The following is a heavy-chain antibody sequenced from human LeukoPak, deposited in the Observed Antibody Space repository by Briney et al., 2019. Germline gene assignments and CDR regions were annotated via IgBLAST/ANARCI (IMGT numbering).Heavy chain of an antibody. CDR2: IIPILGIA. J-gene: IGHJ6*02. CDR1: GGTFSSYA. V-gene: IGHV1-69*04. Sequence: GASVKVSCKASGGTFSSYAISWVRQAPGQGLEWMGRIIPILGIANYAQKFQGRVTITADKSTSTAYMELSSLRSEDTAVCYCASSTVWLSYYYYGMDVWGQGTTVTVSS. D-gene: IGHD5-18*01. CDR3: ASSTVWLSYYYYGMDV.